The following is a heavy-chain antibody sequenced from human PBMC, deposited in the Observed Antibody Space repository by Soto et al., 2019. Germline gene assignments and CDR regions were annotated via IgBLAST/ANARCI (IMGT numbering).Heavy chain of an antibody. CDR1: GFTFSSYA. D-gene: IGHD5-12*01. CDR2: ISYDGSNK. Sequence: GGSLRLSCAASGFTFSSYAMHWVRQAPGKGLEWVAVISYDGSNKYYADSVKGRFTISRDNSKNTLYLQMNSLRAEDTAVYYCARARSEMATILYFDYWGQGTLVTVSS. CDR3: ARARSEMATILYFDY. V-gene: IGHV3-30-3*01. J-gene: IGHJ4*02.